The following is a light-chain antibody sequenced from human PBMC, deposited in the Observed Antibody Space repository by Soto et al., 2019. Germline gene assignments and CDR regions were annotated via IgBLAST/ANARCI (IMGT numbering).Light chain of an antibody. CDR2: GAS. V-gene: IGKV3-15*01. Sequence: EIVMTQSPATLSVSPGARATLSGRASRSVSSNLAWYQQKPGQAPRLLIYGASTRATGIPARFSGSGSGTEFTLTISSLQSEDFAVYYCQQYNNWPPLTFGGGTKVDIK. J-gene: IGKJ4*01. CDR1: RSVSSN. CDR3: QQYNNWPPLT.